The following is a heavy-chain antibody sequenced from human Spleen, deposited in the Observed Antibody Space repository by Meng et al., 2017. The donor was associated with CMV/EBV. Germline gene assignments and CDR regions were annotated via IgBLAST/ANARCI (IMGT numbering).Heavy chain of an antibody. CDR2: IYHSGST. V-gene: IGHV4-4*02. D-gene: IGHD2-2*01. CDR1: GSISSSNL. Sequence: GSISSSNLWTWVRQVPGKGLEWIGEIYHSGSTNYNPSLKSRVTISVDKSKNQFSLKLSSVTAADTAVYYCARERGYCSSTSCALFDYWGQGTLVTVSS. J-gene: IGHJ4*02. CDR3: ARERGYCSSTSCALFDY.